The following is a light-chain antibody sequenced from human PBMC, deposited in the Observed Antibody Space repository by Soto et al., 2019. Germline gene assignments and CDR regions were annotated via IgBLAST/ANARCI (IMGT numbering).Light chain of an antibody. Sequence: EIVLTQSPGTLSLSPGERGTLSCRASRRVSSSYLAWYQQKPGQAPRLLIYGASIRATGIPDRFSGSGSGTDFTLTISSLQPDDFATYYCQQYNSYSETFGQGTKVDIK. CDR1: RRVSSSY. J-gene: IGKJ1*01. CDR2: GAS. V-gene: IGKV3-20*01. CDR3: QQYNSYSET.